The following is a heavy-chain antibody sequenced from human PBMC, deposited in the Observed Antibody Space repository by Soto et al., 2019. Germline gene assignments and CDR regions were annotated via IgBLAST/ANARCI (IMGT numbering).Heavy chain of an antibody. J-gene: IGHJ4*02. CDR3: ARGPQPGYYDSRVYYAH. CDR1: GGTFSSYA. Sequence: GASVKVSCKASGGTFSSYAISWVRQAPGQGLEWMGGIIPIFGTANYAQKFQGRVTITADESTSTAYMELSSLRSEDTAVYYCARGPQPGYYDSRVYYAHGGEGPLVTVPS. V-gene: IGHV1-69*13. D-gene: IGHD3-22*01. CDR2: IIPIFGTA.